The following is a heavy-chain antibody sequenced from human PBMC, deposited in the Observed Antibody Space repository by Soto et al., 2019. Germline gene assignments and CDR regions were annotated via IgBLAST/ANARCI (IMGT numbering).Heavy chain of an antibody. CDR1: GFTFSGSA. CDR3: TRPSYRSGSWDATDDDYFDY. Sequence: GGSLRLSCAASGFTFSGSAMHWVRQASGKGLEWVGRIRSKANSYATAYAASVKGRFTISRDDSKSTAYLQMNSLKTEDTAVYYCTRPSYRSGSWDATDDDYFDYWGQGTLVTVSS. CDR2: IRSKANSYAT. V-gene: IGHV3-73*01. J-gene: IGHJ4*02. D-gene: IGHD3-10*01.